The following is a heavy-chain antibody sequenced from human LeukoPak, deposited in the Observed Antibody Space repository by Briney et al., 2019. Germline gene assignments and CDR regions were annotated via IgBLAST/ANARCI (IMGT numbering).Heavy chain of an antibody. CDR1: GGSISTYY. V-gene: IGHV4-59*01. CDR3: ARTGYGGYYYYYMDV. CDR2: IYYSGYT. D-gene: IGHD5-12*01. J-gene: IGHJ6*03. Sequence: PSETLSLTCTVSGGSISTYYWSWFRQPPGKGLEWIGYIYYSGYTNYIPSLKSRVTISLDTSKNQFSLSLSSVTAADTAVYYCARTGYGGYYYYYMDVWGKGTTVTVSS.